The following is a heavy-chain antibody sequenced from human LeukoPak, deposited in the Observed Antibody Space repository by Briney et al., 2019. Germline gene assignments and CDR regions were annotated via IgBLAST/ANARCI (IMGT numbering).Heavy chain of an antibody. Sequence: GGSLRLSCAASGFTLSDYYLTWIRQAPGKGLEWVSYITSRGSTIYHADSVKGRFTISRDNAKNSLYLQMNSLRAEDTAVYYCAKYDGGASPDVDYWGQGTLVTVSS. CDR1: GFTLSDYY. CDR3: AKYDGGASPDVDY. J-gene: IGHJ4*02. V-gene: IGHV3-11*04. CDR2: ITSRGSTI. D-gene: IGHD4-23*01.